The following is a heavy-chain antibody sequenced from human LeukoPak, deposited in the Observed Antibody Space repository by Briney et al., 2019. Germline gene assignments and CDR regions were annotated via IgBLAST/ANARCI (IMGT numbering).Heavy chain of an antibody. CDR3: ARDPLRIVGAANYFDY. J-gene: IGHJ4*01. Sequence: SVKVSCKASGGTFSSYAISWVRQAPGQGLEWIGGIIPIFGTANYAQKFQGRVTITADESTSTAYMELSSLRSEDTAVYYCARDPLRIVGAANYFDYWGQGTLVTVSS. CDR2: IIPIFGTA. V-gene: IGHV1-69*01. D-gene: IGHD1-26*01. CDR1: GGTFSSYA.